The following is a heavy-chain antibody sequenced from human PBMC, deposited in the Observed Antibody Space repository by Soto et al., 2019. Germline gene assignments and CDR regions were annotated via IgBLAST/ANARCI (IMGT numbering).Heavy chain of an antibody. D-gene: IGHD4-4*01. CDR2: IRSGAGNK. Sequence: EVQLVDSGGGLVNPGGSLRLSCAASGFMFSRYTAIWVRQTPGKGLEWVSSIRSGAGNKYYADSMKGRCTISRDSATNSVYLEMNSLRAEDTAIDYCARGDPNYADAFDIWGQGTTVIVSS. CDR3: ARGDPNYADAFDI. J-gene: IGHJ3*02. V-gene: IGHV3-21*02. CDR1: GFMFSRYT.